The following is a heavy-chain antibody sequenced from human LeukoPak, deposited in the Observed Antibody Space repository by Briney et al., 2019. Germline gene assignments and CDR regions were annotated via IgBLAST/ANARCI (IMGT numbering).Heavy chain of an antibody. CDR2: ISYDGSNK. Sequence: GRSLRLSCAASGFTFSSYAMHWVRQAPGKGLEWVAVISYDGSNKYYADSVKGRFTISRDNSKNTLYLQMNSLRAEDTAVYYCARDLYGDEGYWGQGTLVTVSS. CDR3: ARDLYGDEGY. D-gene: IGHD4-17*01. J-gene: IGHJ4*02. CDR1: GFTFSSYA. V-gene: IGHV3-30-3*01.